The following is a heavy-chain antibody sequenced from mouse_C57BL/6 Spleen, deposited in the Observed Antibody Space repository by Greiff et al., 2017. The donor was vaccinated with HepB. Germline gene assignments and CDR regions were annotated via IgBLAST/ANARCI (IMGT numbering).Heavy chain of an antibody. CDR1: GYTFTSYW. V-gene: IGHV1-53*01. J-gene: IGHJ2*01. D-gene: IGHD1-1*02. CDR3: ARSGWGYYFDY. CDR2: INPRNGGT. Sequence: QVQLQQPGTELVKPGASVKLSCKASGYTFTSYWMHWVKQRPGQGLEWIGNINPRNGGTNYNEKFKSKATLTVDKSSSSAYMQLSSLTSEDSAVYYCARSGWGYYFDYWGQGTTLTVSS.